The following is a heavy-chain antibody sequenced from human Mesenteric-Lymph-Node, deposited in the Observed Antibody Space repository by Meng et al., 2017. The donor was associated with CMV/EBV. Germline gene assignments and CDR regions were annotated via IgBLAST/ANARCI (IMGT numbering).Heavy chain of an antibody. CDR1: GGSISSNDW. CDR3: ARDVTTAHNNWFDP. D-gene: IGHD1-1*01. Sequence: VSGGSISSNDWWSWVRQTPGKGLEWIGEIFHSGKTNYNPSLKSRVSISVDNSKKQFSLNLTSVTAADTAVYYCARDVTTAHNNWFDPWGQGTLVTVSS. V-gene: IGHV4-4*02. CDR2: IFHSGKT. J-gene: IGHJ5*02.